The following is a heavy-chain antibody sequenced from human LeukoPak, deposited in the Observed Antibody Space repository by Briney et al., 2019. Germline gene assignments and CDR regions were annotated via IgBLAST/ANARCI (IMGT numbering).Heavy chain of an antibody. CDR3: ARDVGIDGGDYYYYYGMDV. CDR1: GFTVSSNY. CDR2: IYSGGST. Sequence: GGSLRLSCAASGFTVSSNYMSWVRQAPGKGLEWVSVIYSGGSTYYADSVKGRFTISRDNSKNTLYLQMNSLRAEDTAVYYCARDVGIDGGDYYYYYGMDVWGQGTTVTVSS. D-gene: IGHD4-17*01. J-gene: IGHJ6*02. V-gene: IGHV3-53*01.